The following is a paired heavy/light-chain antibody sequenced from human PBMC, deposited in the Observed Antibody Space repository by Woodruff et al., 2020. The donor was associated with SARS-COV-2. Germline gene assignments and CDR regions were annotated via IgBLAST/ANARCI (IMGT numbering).Heavy chain of an antibody. V-gene: IGHV1-18*01. CDR1: GYTFTSYG. Sequence: QVQLVQSGAEVKKPGASVKVSCKASGYTFTSYGISWVRQAPGQGLEWMGWISAYNGNTNYAQKLQGRVTMTTDTSTSTAYMELRSLRSDDTAVYYCARARWSGYDSRSSYYFDYWGQGTLVTVSS. D-gene: IGHD5-12*01. J-gene: IGHJ4*02. CDR3: ARARWSGYDSRSSYYFDY. CDR2: ISAYNGNT.
Light chain of an antibody. CDR2: EVS. J-gene: IGKJ2*01. V-gene: IGKV2D-29*01. Sequence: DIVMTQTPLSLSVTPGQPASISCKSSQSLLHSDGKTYLYWYLQKPGQPPQLLIYEVSNRFSGVPDRFSGSGSGTDFTLKISRVEAEDVGVYYCMQSIQLPPTFGQGTKLEIK. CDR3: MQSIQLPPT. CDR1: QSLLHSDGKTY.